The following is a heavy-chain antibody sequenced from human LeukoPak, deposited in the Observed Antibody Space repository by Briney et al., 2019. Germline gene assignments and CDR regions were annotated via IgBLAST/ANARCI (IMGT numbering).Heavy chain of an antibody. CDR3: ATLRLSDHFDY. J-gene: IGHJ4*02. CDR1: GFTFSSYA. D-gene: IGHD2-15*01. CDR2: LTDNGNTT. Sequence: GGSLRLSCAASGFTFSSYAMNWVRLAPGTGLQWVSALTDNGNTTYYADSVKGRFTISRDNPKNTLYLQMNSLRAEDTAVYYCATLRLSDHFDYWGQGTLVTVSS. V-gene: IGHV3-23*01.